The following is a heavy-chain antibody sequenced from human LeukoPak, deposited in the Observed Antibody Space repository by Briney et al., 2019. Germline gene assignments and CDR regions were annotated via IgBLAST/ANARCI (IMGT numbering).Heavy chain of an antibody. D-gene: IGHD2-15*01. Sequence: ASVKVSCKASGYTFPSYFMHWVRQAPGQGLEWMGIINPTGGSTTYAQKFQGRVTMTRDTSTSTVYMELSSLRSEDTAVYYCARVPLSGGYYYYGMDVWGQGTTVTVSS. CDR3: ARVPLSGGYYYYGMDV. V-gene: IGHV1-46*01. CDR1: GYTFPSYF. CDR2: INPTGGST. J-gene: IGHJ6*02.